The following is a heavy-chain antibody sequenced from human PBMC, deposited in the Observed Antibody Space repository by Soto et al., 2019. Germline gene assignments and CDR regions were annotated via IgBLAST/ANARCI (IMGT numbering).Heavy chain of an antibody. CDR1: GGTFSSYA. CDR3: ARAAVADPIDAFDI. J-gene: IGHJ3*02. CDR2: IIPIFGTA. V-gene: IGHV1-69*13. Sequence: EASVKVSCKASGGTFSSYAISWVRQAPGQGLEWMGGIIPIFGTANYAQKFQGRVTITADESTSTAYMELSSLRSEDTAVYYCARAAVADPIDAFDIWGQGTMVTVS. D-gene: IGHD6-19*01.